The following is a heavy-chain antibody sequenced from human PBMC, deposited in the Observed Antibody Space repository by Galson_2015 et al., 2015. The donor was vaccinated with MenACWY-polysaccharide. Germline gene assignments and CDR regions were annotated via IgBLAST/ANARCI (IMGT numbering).Heavy chain of an antibody. CDR3: ARRGVTAAYDN. J-gene: IGHJ4*02. V-gene: IGHV5-51*03. Sequence: QSGAEVKKPGESLQISCKGSGSTFTSYWLAWVRQMPGKGLEWMGIIYTTDSDTRYSPSFQGQVTFSADMSTSTAYLQWSSLKASDTAIYYCARRGVTAAYDNWGQGTLVTVSS. CDR1: GSTFTSYW. CDR2: IYTTDSDT. D-gene: IGHD2-21*02.